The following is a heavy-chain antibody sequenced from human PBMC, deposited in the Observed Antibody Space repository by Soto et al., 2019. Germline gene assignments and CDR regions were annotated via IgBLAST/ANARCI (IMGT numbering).Heavy chain of an antibody. CDR1: GFSLSTARMG. V-gene: IGHV2-26*01. CDR2: IFSSDGK. J-gene: IGHJ5*02. D-gene: IGHD6-19*01. Sequence: QVTLKESGPVLVKPTETLTLTCTVSGFSLSTARMGVGWIRQPPGKALEWLAHIFSSDGKSYSTSLKSRLTISKDTSKGQVVLTMTNMDPVDTATYYCARIQSRLVQGSYWFDPWGQGTLVTVSS. CDR3: ARIQSRLVQGSYWFDP.